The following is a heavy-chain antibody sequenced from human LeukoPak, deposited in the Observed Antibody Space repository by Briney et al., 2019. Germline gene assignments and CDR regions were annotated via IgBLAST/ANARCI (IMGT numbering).Heavy chain of an antibody. J-gene: IGHJ5*02. Sequence: SGPTLVKPTQTLTLTCTFSGFSLSTSGVGVGWTRQPPGKALEWLALIYWNDDKRYSPSLESRLTITKDTSKNQVVLTMTNVDPADTATYYCARRSGSYFNCWFDPWGQGTLVTVSS. CDR2: IYWNDDK. V-gene: IGHV2-5*01. CDR3: ARRSGSYFNCWFDP. D-gene: IGHD1-26*01. CDR1: GFSLSTSGVG.